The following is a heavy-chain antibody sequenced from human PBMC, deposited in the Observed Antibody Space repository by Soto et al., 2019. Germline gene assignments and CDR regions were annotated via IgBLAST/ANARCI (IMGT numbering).Heavy chain of an antibody. J-gene: IGHJ2*01. Sequence: QLQLQESGPGLVKPSETLSLTCTVSGGSISGSSHYWGWIRQPPGKGLEWITSISYSGNTYYNPSLKSRVTISVDTSKNQCALNLSSVTAPDTAVYYCARHTDAAGGRYFDLWGRGTLVTVSS. CDR2: ISYSGNT. D-gene: IGHD6-13*01. CDR1: GGSISGSSHY. CDR3: ARHTDAAGGRYFDL. V-gene: IGHV4-39*01.